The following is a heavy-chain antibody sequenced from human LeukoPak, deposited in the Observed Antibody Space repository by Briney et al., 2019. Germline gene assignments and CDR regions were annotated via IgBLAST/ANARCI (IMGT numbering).Heavy chain of an antibody. V-gene: IGHV4-34*01. CDR2: INHSGST. Sequence: PSETLFLTCAVYGGSFSGYYWSWIRQPPGKGLEWIGEINHSGSTNYNPSLKSRVTISVDTSKNQFSLKLSSVTAADTAVYYCAREGVKPYYYDSSGYFDYWGQGTLVTVSS. CDR1: GGSFSGYY. D-gene: IGHD3-22*01. CDR3: AREGVKPYYYDSSGYFDY. J-gene: IGHJ4*02.